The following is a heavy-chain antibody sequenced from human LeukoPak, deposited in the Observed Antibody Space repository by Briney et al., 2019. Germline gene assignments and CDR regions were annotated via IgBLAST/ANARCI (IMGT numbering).Heavy chain of an antibody. D-gene: IGHD6-19*01. J-gene: IGHJ4*02. V-gene: IGHV4-39*01. CDR1: GDSISSSSYP. CDR2: IYYSGIT. CDR3: ARWYSSGWAFDY. Sequence: SETLSLTCTVSGDSISSSSYPWGWIRQPPGKGLEWIGSIYYSGITYYNPSLKSRVTISVDTSKNQFSLKLSSVTAADTAVYYCARWYSSGWAFDYWGQGTLVTVSS.